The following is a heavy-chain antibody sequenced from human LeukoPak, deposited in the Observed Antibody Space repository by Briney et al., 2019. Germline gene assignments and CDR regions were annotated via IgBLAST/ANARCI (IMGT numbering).Heavy chain of an antibody. V-gene: IGHV3-23*01. CDR2: ISSSGEST. J-gene: IGHJ4*02. Sequence: PGGSLRLSCAGSGFSFSSYAMSWVRLAPGKGLEWVSGISSSGESTYYAGSVRGRFTVSRDNSKNTLYLEMNSLTAEDTALYYCAKGTSAGGYGAIDYWGQGTPVTVSS. D-gene: IGHD4/OR15-4a*01. CDR1: GFSFSSYA. CDR3: AKGTSAGGYGAIDY.